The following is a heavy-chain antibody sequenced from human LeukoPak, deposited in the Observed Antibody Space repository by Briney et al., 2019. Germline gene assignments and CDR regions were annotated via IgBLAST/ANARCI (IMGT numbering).Heavy chain of an antibody. CDR2: IIPIFGTA. J-gene: IGHJ4*02. D-gene: IGHD5-24*01. V-gene: IGHV1-69*06. CDR1: GGTFSSYA. CDR3: ATGRDGYFYHDY. Sequence: ASVKVSCKASGGTFSSYAISWVRQAPGQGLEWMGGIIPIFGTANYAQKFQGRVTITADKSTSTAYMELSSLRSEDTAVYYCATGRDGYFYHDYWGQGTLVTVSS.